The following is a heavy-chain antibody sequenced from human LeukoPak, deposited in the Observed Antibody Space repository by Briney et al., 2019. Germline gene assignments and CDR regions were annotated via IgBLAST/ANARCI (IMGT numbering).Heavy chain of an antibody. J-gene: IGHJ4*02. CDR1: GFTFSSYA. CDR2: ISYDGSNK. CDR3: ARSGIVVVPAAPDY. Sequence: GGSLRLSCAASGFTFSSYAMHWVRQAPGKGLEWVAVISYDGSNKYYADSVKGRFTISRDNSKNTLYLQMNSLRAEDTAMYYCARSGIVVVPAAPDYWGQGTLVTVSS. V-gene: IGHV3-30*01. D-gene: IGHD2-2*01.